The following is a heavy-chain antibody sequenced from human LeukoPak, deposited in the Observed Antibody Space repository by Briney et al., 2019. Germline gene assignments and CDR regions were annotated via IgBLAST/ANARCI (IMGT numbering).Heavy chain of an antibody. Sequence: SETLSLTCTVSGGSISSYYWSWIRQPPGKGLEWIGYIYYSGSTNYNPSLKSRVTISVDTSKNQFSLKLSSVTAADTAVYYCARRVSDFGGFDPWGQGTLVTVSS. CDR3: ARRVSDFGGFDP. D-gene: IGHD3-3*01. V-gene: IGHV4-59*08. J-gene: IGHJ5*02. CDR2: IYYSGST. CDR1: GGSISSYY.